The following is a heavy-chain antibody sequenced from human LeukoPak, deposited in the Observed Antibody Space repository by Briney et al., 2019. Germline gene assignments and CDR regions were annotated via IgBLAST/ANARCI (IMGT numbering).Heavy chain of an antibody. D-gene: IGHD3-10*01. CDR3: LVRGLVHFDY. CDR2: INPSGGST. Sequence: GDSVKVSCKASGYTFTSYLMHWVRQAPGQGLEWMGIINPSGGSTSSAQKFQGRVTMTRDTSTSTVYMELSSLRSEDTAVYYCLVRGLVHFDYWGQGTLVTVSS. V-gene: IGHV1-46*01. J-gene: IGHJ4*02. CDR1: GYTFTSYL.